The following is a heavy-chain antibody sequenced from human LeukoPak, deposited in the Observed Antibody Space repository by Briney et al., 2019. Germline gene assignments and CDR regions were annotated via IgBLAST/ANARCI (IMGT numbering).Heavy chain of an antibody. CDR3: ARAPIVVVPATTVPDAFDI. CDR2: IYYSGST. D-gene: IGHD2-2*01. J-gene: IGHJ3*02. Sequence: SETLSLTCTVSGGSISSYYWSWIRQPPGKGLEWIGYIYYSGSTNYNPSLKSRVTISVDTSKNQFSLQLSSVTAADTAVYYCARAPIVVVPATTVPDAFDIWGQGTMVTVSS. CDR1: GGSISSYY. V-gene: IGHV4-59*01.